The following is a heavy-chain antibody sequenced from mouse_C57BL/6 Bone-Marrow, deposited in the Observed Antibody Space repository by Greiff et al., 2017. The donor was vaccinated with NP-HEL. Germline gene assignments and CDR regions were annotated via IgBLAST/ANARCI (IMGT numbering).Heavy chain of an antibody. CDR1: GFTFSSYG. Sequence: EVQGVESGGDLVKPGGSLKLSCAASGFTFSSYGMSWVRQTPDKRLEWVATISSGGSYTYYPDSVKVRFTISRDNAKNTLYLQMSSLKSEDTAMYYCARRGLRHSFAYWGQGTLVTVSA. CDR2: ISSGGSYT. D-gene: IGHD1-1*01. J-gene: IGHJ3*01. CDR3: ARRGLRHSFAY. V-gene: IGHV5-6*01.